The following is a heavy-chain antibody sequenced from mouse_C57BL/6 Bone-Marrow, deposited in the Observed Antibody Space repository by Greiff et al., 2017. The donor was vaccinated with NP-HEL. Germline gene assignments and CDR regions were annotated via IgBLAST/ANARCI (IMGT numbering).Heavy chain of an antibody. D-gene: IGHD2-4*01. J-gene: IGHJ4*01. CDR3: AREDYDDAMDY. Sequence: QVQLKQSGPELVKPGASVKLSCKASGYTFTSYDINWVKQRPGQGLEWIGWIYPRDGSTKYNEKFKGKATLTVDTSSSTAYMELHSLTSEDSAVYFCAREDYDDAMDYWGQGTSVTVSS. CDR2: IYPRDGST. CDR1: GYTFTSYD. V-gene: IGHV1-85*01.